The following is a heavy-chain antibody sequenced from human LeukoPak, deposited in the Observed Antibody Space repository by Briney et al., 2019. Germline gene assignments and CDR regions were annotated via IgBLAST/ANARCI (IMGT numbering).Heavy chain of an antibody. V-gene: IGHV1-2*02. Sequence: ASVKVSCKASGYIFTGYYMHWVRQAPGQGLEWMGWINPNSGGTDYAQKFQGRVTMTRDTSISTAYMELSRLRSDDTAVYYCARGPSPYYYDSSGPIDYWGQGTLITVSS. J-gene: IGHJ4*02. CDR2: INPNSGGT. D-gene: IGHD3-22*01. CDR3: ARGPSPYYYDSSGPIDY. CDR1: GYIFTGYY.